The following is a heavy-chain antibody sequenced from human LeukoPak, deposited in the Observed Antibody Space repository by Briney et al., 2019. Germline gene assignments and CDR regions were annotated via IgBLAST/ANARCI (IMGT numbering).Heavy chain of an antibody. D-gene: IGHD3-22*01. J-gene: IGHJ4*02. CDR2: INAGNGNT. CDR3: ARRLDYYDISGYHTLDY. V-gene: IGHV1-3*01. CDR1: GYTFTSYA. Sequence: ASVKVSCKASGYTFTSYAMHWVRQAPGQRLEWMGWINAGNGNTKYSQEFQGRVTITRDTSTSTAYMELRSLRSDDTAVYYCARRLDYYDISGYHTLDYWGQGTLVTVSS.